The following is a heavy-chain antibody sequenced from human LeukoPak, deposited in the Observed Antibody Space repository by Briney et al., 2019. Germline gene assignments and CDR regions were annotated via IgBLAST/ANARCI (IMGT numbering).Heavy chain of an antibody. J-gene: IGHJ6*02. CDR1: GFNFRNYA. V-gene: IGHV3-23*01. D-gene: IGHD3-16*01. Sequence: GGSLRLSCAASGFNFRNYAMTWARQAPGKGLEWVSGISGGGVTTYYADSVKGRFTISRDNSKNTLYLQMNSLRADDTAIYYCARNQQLGGHSYYYYGMDVWGQGTTVTVSS. CDR2: ISGGGVTT. CDR3: ARNQQLGGHSYYYYGMDV.